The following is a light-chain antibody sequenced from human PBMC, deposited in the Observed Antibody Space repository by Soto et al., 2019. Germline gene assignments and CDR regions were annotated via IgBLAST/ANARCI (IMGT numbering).Light chain of an antibody. CDR3: HSYDGSLIVV. CDR1: SSNIGAGYD. CDR2: GIR. J-gene: IGLJ2*01. V-gene: IGLV1-40*01. Sequence: QSVLTQPPSVSGAPGQRVTISCTGRSSNIGAGYDVHWYQQLPGTAPKLLIYGIRNRPSGVPDRFSGSKSGTSASLTISGLQPEYEAHYSFHSYDGSLIVVFGGGTNLTVL.